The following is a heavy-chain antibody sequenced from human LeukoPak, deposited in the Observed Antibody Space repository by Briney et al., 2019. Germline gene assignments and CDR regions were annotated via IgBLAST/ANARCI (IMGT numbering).Heavy chain of an antibody. D-gene: IGHD4-17*01. Sequence: PGGSLRLSCAASGFTFSSYGMSWVRQAPGKGLEWVSAISGSGGSTYYADSVKGRFTISRDNAKNTLYLQMNSLRAEDTAVYYCARDLTTVTSRNPHWGQGTMVTVSS. J-gene: IGHJ3*01. CDR3: ARDLTTVTSRNPH. CDR2: ISGSGGST. CDR1: GFTFSSYG. V-gene: IGHV3-23*01.